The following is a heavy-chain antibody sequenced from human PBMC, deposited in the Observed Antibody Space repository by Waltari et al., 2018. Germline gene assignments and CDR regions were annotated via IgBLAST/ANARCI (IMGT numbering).Heavy chain of an antibody. D-gene: IGHD6-6*01. V-gene: IGHV1-69-2*01. CDR2: VDTEDGET. CDR1: GYPFTDYY. CDR3: ATGIAARLAFDY. J-gene: IGHJ4*02. Sequence: EVPLVQSGAAVKKPEATVKISCKVSGYPFTDYYMHCVQQAPGKGLEWMGIVDTEDGETKYADKFQGRVSITADKSTDTAYMELSSLRSEDTAVYYCATGIAARLAFDYWGQGTLVTVSS.